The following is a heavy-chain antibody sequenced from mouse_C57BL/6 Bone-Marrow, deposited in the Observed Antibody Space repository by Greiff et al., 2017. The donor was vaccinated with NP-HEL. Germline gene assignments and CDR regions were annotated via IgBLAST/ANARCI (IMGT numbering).Heavy chain of an antibody. J-gene: IGHJ4*01. D-gene: IGHD2-12*01. CDR2: IHPNSGST. CDR3: SRGVLSSRRRDYYAMDY. V-gene: IGHV1-64*01. CDR1: GYTFTSYW. Sequence: QVQLQQPGAELVKPGASVKLSCKASGYTFTSYWMHWVKQRPGQGLEWIGMIHPNSGSTNYNEKFKSKATLTVDTSSSTAYMQLSSLTSEESAVYYCSRGVLSSRRRDYYAMDYWGQGTSVTVSS.